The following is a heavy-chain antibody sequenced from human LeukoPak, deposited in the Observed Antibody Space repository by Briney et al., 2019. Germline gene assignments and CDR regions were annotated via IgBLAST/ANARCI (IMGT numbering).Heavy chain of an antibody. CDR1: GGSFSGYY. V-gene: IGHV4-34*01. D-gene: IGHD6-13*01. CDR3: ARGDGSSWFS. J-gene: IGHJ5*02. CDR2: INHSGST. Sequence: SEALSLTCAVYGGSFSGYYWSWIRQPPGKGLEWIGEINHSGSTNYNPSLKSRVTISVDTSKNQFSLKLSSVTAADTAVYYCARGDGSSWFSWGQGTLVTVSS.